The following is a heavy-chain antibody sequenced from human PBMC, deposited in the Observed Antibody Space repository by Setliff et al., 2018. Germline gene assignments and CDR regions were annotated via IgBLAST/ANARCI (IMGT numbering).Heavy chain of an antibody. J-gene: IGHJ3*02. CDR1: GFTFSGYY. Sequence: GGSLRLSCAASGFTFSGYYMQWVRQAPGKGLEWVSYIGESGNNIHYADSVKGRFTISRDNAKNSLYLQMNSLRAEDTAVYYCANSMPNYYDSSGYYSGSLSDAFDIWGQGTMVTVSS. D-gene: IGHD3-22*01. CDR3: ANSMPNYYDSSGYYSGSLSDAFDI. V-gene: IGHV3-11*04. CDR2: IGESGNNI.